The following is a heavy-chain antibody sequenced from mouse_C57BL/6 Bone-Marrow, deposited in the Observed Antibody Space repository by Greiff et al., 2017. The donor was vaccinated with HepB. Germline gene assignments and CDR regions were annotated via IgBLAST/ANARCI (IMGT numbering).Heavy chain of an antibody. J-gene: IGHJ1*03. D-gene: IGHD1-1*01. CDR2: IYPRSGNT. CDR3: ARRIYYYGSGGYFDV. CDR1: GYTFTSYG. Sequence: QVQLQQSGAELARPGASVKLSCKASGYTFTSYGISWVKQRTGPGLEWIGEIYPRSGNTYYNEKFKGKATLTADKSSSTAYMELRSLTYEDSAVYFCARRIYYYGSGGYFDVWGTGTTVTVSS. V-gene: IGHV1-81*01.